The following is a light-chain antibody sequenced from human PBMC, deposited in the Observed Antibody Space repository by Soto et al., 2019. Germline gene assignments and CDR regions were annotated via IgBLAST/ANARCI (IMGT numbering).Light chain of an antibody. Sequence: IQLTQSPSSLSASVGDRVTITCRARQGISSYLAWYQQKPGKAPNLRIYSAATIQRGVPSRFSSSGAARKFTLITISRQPADFATNYCRQLDSSPLTFGGRTKVDI. CDR2: SAA. CDR3: RQLDSSPLT. CDR1: QGISSY. V-gene: IGKV1-9*01. J-gene: IGKJ4*01.